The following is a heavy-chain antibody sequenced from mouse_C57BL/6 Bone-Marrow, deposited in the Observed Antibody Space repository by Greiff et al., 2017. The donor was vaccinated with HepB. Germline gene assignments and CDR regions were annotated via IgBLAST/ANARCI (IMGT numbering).Heavy chain of an antibody. J-gene: IGHJ1*03. V-gene: IGHV1-81*01. CDR3: ARTVVEGWYFDV. CDR2: IYPRSGNT. D-gene: IGHD1-1*01. CDR1: GYTFTSYG. Sequence: VQLVESGAELARPGASVKLSCKASGYTFTSYGISWVKQRTGQGLEWIGEIYPRSGNTYYNEKFKGKATLTADKSSSTAYMELSSLTYEDSAVYYCARTVVEGWYFDVWGTGTTVTVSS.